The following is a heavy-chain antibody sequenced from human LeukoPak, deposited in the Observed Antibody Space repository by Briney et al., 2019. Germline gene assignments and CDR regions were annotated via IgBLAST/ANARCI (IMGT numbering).Heavy chain of an antibody. CDR2: LNPSGGST. V-gene: IGHV1-46*01. CDR1: GYTXTSYY. Sequence: ASXXVSXKAXGYTXTSYYMHXVRQAPGQGLEWMGXLNPSGGSTSYAQKFQGRVTMTRDTSTSTVYMELSSLRSEDTAVYYCARAQGYYYYYYGMDVWGQGTTVTVSS. J-gene: IGHJ6*02. CDR3: ARAQGYYYYYYGMDV.